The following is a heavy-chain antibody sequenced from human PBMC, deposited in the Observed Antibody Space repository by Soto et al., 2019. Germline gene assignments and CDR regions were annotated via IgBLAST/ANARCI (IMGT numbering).Heavy chain of an antibody. CDR2: IYYSGST. CDR1: GGSISSSSYY. J-gene: IGHJ5*02. D-gene: IGHD6-19*01. Sequence: HSETLSLTCTVSGGSISSSSYYWGWIRQPPGKGLEWIGSIYYSGSTYYNPSLKSRVTISVDTSKNQFSLKLSSVTAADTAVYYCARLGPPERIAVAGNWFDPWGQGTLVTVSS. CDR3: ARLGPPERIAVAGNWFDP. V-gene: IGHV4-39*01.